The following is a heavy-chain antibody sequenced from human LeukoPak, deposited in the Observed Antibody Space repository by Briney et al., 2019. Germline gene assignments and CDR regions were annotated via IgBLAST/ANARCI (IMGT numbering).Heavy chain of an antibody. CDR2: IIPIFGTA. CDR1: GGTFSSYA. Sequence: SVKVSCKASGGTFSSYAISWVRQAPGQGLEWMGGIIPIFGTANYAQKFQGRVTITADESTGTAYMELSSLRSEDTAVYYCAGNLGYSSGYYYVFDYWGQGTLVTVSS. V-gene: IGHV1-69*13. CDR3: AGNLGYSSGYYYVFDY. D-gene: IGHD3-22*01. J-gene: IGHJ4*02.